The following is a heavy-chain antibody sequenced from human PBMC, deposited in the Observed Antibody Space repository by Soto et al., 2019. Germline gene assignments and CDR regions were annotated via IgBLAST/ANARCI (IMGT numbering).Heavy chain of an antibody. D-gene: IGHD3-10*01. V-gene: IGHV3-53*01. CDR2: IYSGGST. CDR1: GFTGSSNY. CDR3: ARESGRGGYYFDY. J-gene: IGHJ4*02. Sequence: GSLRLSCAATGFTGSSNYMSWVRQAPGKGLEWVSVIYSGGSTYYADSVKGRFTISRDNSKNTLYLQMNSLRAEDTAVYYCARESGRGGYYFDYWGRGTLVTVSS.